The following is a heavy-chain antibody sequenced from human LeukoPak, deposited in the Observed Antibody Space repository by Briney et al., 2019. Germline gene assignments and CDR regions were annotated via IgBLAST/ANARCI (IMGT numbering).Heavy chain of an antibody. CDR1: GHTLTELS. D-gene: IGHD3-22*01. CDR2: FDPEDGEA. J-gene: IGHJ4*02. V-gene: IGHV1-24*01. CDR3: ARASWLLDPGGDDY. Sequence: GASVKVSCKISGHTLTELSMHWVRRAPGKGLEWMGGFDPEDGEAVYAQKFQGRVTMTEDTSTSTAYMELRSLRSDDTAVYYCARASWLLDPGGDDYWGQGTLVTVSS.